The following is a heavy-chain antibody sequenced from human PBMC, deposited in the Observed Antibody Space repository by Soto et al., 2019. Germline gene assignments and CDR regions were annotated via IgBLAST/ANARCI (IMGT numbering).Heavy chain of an antibody. CDR3: ARERTGPNYFDY. CDR1: GYTFTSYA. V-gene: IGHV1-8*01. CDR2: MNPNSGNT. J-gene: IGHJ4*02. Sequence: QVQLVQSGAEVKKPGASVKVSCKASGYTFTSYAINWVRQATGQGLEWMGWMNPNSGNTAYAQKFQGRVTMTRNTSISTAYMELSSLRSEDTAVYYCARERTGPNYFDYWGQGTLVTVSS. D-gene: IGHD1-7*01.